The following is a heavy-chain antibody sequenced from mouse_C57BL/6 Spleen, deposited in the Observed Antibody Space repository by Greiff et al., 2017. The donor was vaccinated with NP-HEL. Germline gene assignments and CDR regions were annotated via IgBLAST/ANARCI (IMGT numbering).Heavy chain of an antibody. V-gene: IGHV1-55*01. CDR2: IYPGSGST. Sequence: VQLQQPGAELVKPGASVKMSCKASGYTFTSYWITWVKQRPGQGLEWIGDIYPGSGSTNYNEKFKSKATLTVDTSSSTAYMQLSSLTSEDSAVYYCARSITTVVPFDYWGQGTTVTVSS. J-gene: IGHJ2*01. CDR3: ARSITTVVPFDY. CDR1: GYTFTSYW. D-gene: IGHD1-1*01.